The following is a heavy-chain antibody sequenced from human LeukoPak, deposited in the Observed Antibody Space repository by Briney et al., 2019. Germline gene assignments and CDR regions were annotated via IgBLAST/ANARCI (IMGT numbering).Heavy chain of an antibody. CDR2: ISSSGGTT. J-gene: IGHJ4*02. CDR1: GFTFSDYY. Sequence: GGSLRLSCAASGFTFSDYYMTWIRQAPGKGLEWVSYISSSGGTTHYADSVKGRFTISRNNAKNSLFVQMNSLRAEDTAVYYCAREGYDSSGYYPEGPIDYWGQGTLVTVSS. CDR3: AREGYDSSGYYPEGPIDY. V-gene: IGHV3-11*04. D-gene: IGHD3-22*01.